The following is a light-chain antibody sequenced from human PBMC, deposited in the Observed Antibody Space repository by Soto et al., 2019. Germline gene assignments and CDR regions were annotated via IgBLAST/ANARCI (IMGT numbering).Light chain of an antibody. CDR1: QSISSH. Sequence: DIQMTQSPSSLSASVGDRVTITCRASQSISSHLNWFQQKPGKAPKLLLYAASSLQSGVPSRFSGRGSGTAFTLTLSRLQPEDFATYFCQQSYSTPWTFGQGTKVEV. V-gene: IGKV1-39*01. CDR2: AAS. J-gene: IGKJ1*01. CDR3: QQSYSTPWT.